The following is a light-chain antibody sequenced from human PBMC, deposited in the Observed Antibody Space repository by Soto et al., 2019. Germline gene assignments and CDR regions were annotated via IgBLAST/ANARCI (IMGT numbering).Light chain of an antibody. CDR3: MQGTHFIT. J-gene: IGKJ5*01. V-gene: IGKV2-30*01. CDR2: KVS. Sequence: DVVMTQSPLSLPVTLGQPASISCRSSQSLVYSDGNTYLNWFLQRPGQSPRRLIYKVSNRDSGVPDRFSGSGSGTDFTLKISRVEAEDVGVYYCMQGTHFITFGQGTRLEIK. CDR1: QSLVYSDGNTY.